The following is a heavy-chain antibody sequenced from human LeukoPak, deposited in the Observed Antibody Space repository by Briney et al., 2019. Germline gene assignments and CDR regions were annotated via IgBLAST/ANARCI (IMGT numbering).Heavy chain of an antibody. Sequence: GASVKVSCKASGYTFTSYDINWVRQATGQGLEWMGWMNPNSGNTGYAQKFQGRVTMTRNTSISTAYMELSRLRSEDTAVYYCARMGFHYDILTGYYTAPYDYWGQGTLVTVSS. CDR1: GYTFTSYD. V-gene: IGHV1-8*01. J-gene: IGHJ4*02. CDR2: MNPNSGNT. D-gene: IGHD3-9*01. CDR3: ARMGFHYDILTGYYTAPYDY.